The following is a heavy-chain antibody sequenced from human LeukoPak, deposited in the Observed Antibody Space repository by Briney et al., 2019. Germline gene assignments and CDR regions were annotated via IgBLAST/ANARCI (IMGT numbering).Heavy chain of an antibody. CDR1: GFTFSSYA. J-gene: IGHJ6*02. Sequence: GGSLRLSCAASGFTFSSYAMSWVRQAPGKGLEWVSAISGSGGSTYYTDSVKGRFTISRDKSKNTLYLQMNSLRAEDTAVYYCAKGRYFDWLDYYGMDVWGQGTTVTVSS. V-gene: IGHV3-23*01. D-gene: IGHD3-9*01. CDR3: AKGRYFDWLDYYGMDV. CDR2: ISGSGGST.